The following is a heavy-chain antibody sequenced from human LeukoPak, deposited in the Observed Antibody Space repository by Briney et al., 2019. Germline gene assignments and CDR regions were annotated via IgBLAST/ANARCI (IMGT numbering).Heavy chain of an antibody. V-gene: IGHV1-2*02. J-gene: IGHJ6*03. CDR2: INPNSGGT. D-gene: IGHD3-3*01. Sequence: ASVKVSCKASGYTFTGYYMHWVRQAPGQGLEWMGWINPNSGGTNYAQKFQGRVTMTRDTSISTAYMELSRLRSDDTAVYYCARGEDRVYYDFWSGSPYYYYMDVWGKGTTVTVSS. CDR1: GYTFTGYY. CDR3: ARGEDRVYYDFWSGSPYYYYMDV.